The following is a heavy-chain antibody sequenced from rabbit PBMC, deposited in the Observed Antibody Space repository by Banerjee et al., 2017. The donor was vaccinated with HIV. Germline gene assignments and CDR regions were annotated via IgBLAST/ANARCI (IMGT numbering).Heavy chain of an antibody. CDR1: GIDFSRSFW. CDR2: IYPTYGAT. V-gene: IGHV1S43*01. CDR3: ARSGYASSGDYIPFNL. D-gene: IGHD1-1*01. J-gene: IGHJ4*01. Sequence: QEHLVESGGGLVTLGGSLKLTCKASGIDFSRSFWISWVRQTPGKGLEWIGCIYPTYGATDYANWVNGRFTISLDNAQNTVFLQMTSLTAADTATYFCARSGYASSGDYIPFNLWGPGTLVTVS.